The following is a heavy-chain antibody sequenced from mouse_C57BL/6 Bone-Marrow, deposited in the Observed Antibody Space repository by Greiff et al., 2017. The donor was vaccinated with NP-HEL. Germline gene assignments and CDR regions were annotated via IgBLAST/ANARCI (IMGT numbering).Heavy chain of an antibody. CDR1: GYTFTDYY. CDR2: INPYNGGT. D-gene: IGHD2-3*01. V-gene: IGHV1-19*01. J-gene: IGHJ3*01. CDR3: ARDGYPLFAY. Sequence: VQLQQSGPVLVKPGASVKMSCKASGYTFTDYYMNWVKQSHGKSLEWIGVINPYNGGTSYNQKFKGKPTLTVDKSSSTAYMELNSLTSEDSAVYYCARDGYPLFAYWGQGTLVTVSA.